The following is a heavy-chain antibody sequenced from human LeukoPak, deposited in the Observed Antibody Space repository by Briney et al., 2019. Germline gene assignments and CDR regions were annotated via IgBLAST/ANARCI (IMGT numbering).Heavy chain of an antibody. CDR2: IYSGGST. CDR3: AKVGLRYVPAAQLDY. V-gene: IGHV3-53*01. J-gene: IGHJ4*02. Sequence: GGSLRLPCAASGFTVSSNYMSWVRQAPGKGLEWVSVIYSGGSTYYADSVKGRFTISRDNSKNTLYLQMNSLRAEDTAVYYCAKVGLRYVPAAQLDYWGQGTLVTVSS. CDR1: GFTVSSNY. D-gene: IGHD2-2*01.